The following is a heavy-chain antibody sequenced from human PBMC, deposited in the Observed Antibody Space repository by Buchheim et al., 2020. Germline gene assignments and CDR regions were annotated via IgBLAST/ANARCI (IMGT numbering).Heavy chain of an antibody. CDR2: ISGSGART. Sequence: EVQLLESGGALVQPGGSLRLSCAASGFTFTNYAMSWVRQAPGKGLEWVSSISGSGARTYYADSVKGRFTFSRDNSKDTLYLQMNSLRAEDTAVYYCAKEQVEAVFGVISTWGQGTL. V-gene: IGHV3-23*01. CDR3: AKEQVEAVFGVIST. D-gene: IGHD3-3*01. J-gene: IGHJ4*02. CDR1: GFTFTNYA.